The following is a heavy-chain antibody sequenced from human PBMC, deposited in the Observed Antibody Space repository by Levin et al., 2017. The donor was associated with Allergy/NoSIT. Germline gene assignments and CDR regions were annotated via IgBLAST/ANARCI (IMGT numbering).Heavy chain of an antibody. CDR2: ISGSGGST. J-gene: IGHJ4*02. V-gene: IGHV3-23*01. D-gene: IGHD3-10*01. CDR1: GFTFSSYA. Sequence: GESLKISCAASGFTFSSYAMSWVRQAPGKGLEWVSAISGSGGSTYYADSVKGRFTISRDNSKNTLYLQMNSLRAEDTAVYYCAKGRPYGSNYYFDYWGQGTLVTVSS. CDR3: AKGRPYGSNYYFDY.